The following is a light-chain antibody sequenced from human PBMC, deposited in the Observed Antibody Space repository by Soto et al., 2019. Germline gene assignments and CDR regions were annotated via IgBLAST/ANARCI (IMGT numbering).Light chain of an antibody. CDR1: QSVSSGH. J-gene: IGKJ4*01. CDR3: QQYGSTPST. Sequence: IVLTQSPAILSLSPGERATLSCRASQSVSSGHLAWYQQRPGQAPRLLIYGAHNRATGIPDRFSGSGFGTDFTLTITRLEPEDFAVYHCQQYGSTPSTFGGGTKVEIK. V-gene: IGKV3-20*01. CDR2: GAH.